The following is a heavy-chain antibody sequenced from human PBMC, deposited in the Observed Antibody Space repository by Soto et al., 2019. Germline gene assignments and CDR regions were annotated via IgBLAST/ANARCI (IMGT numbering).Heavy chain of an antibody. J-gene: IGHJ4*02. D-gene: IGHD3-22*01. V-gene: IGHV3-23*01. Sequence: EVQLLESGGGLVQPGGSLRLSCAASGLPLRSYGMTWVRQAPGKGLEWVSTISASGGSTYYADSVKGRFTISRDNSKSTLYLQMNSLRVEDTAVYYGAQWLHIDYWGQGTLVSVSS. CDR3: AQWLHIDY. CDR2: ISASGGST. CDR1: GLPLRSYG.